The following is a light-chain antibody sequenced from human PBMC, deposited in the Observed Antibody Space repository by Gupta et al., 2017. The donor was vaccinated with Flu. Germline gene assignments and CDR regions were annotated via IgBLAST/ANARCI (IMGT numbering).Light chain of an antibody. CDR2: NDT. V-gene: IGLV3-1*01. CDR1: QLEDRF. Sequence: GKTASGPCSGSQLEDRFVCWFQQRPGQFRLLVIYNDTRRPAGIPERFSASKSGGTSTLTITGAQPRDEDVYYCQAWDDCTPVFGSGTKVTVL. J-gene: IGLJ1*01. CDR3: QAWDDCTPV.